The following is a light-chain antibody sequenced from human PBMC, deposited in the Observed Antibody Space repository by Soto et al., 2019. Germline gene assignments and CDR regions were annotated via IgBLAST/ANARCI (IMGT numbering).Light chain of an antibody. J-gene: IGKJ1*01. CDR2: DAS. CDR3: QHYKSPSVT. V-gene: IGKV1-5*01. CDR1: QSVSTW. Sequence: IQMTQSPSTLSASVGDRVTITFRASQSVSTWLAWYQHKPGKAPKVLIYDASSLQTGVPSRFSGSGSGTEFTLAISSLQPDDFATYYCQHYKSPSVTFGQGTKVDI.